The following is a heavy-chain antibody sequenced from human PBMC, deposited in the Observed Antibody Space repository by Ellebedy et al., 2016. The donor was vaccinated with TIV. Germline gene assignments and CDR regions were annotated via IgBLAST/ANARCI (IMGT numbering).Heavy chain of an antibody. Sequence: GGSLRLXXAASGFIFSNYWMTWVRQSPGKGLEWVANIKKDGSEKYYVDSVKGRFTISRDNTKNSLYLQMNSLRAEDTAVYYCASRPPSGTYYAVFDYWGPGTQVTVSS. CDR1: GFIFSNYW. CDR2: IKKDGSEK. CDR3: ASRPPSGTYYAVFDY. D-gene: IGHD1-26*01. J-gene: IGHJ4*02. V-gene: IGHV3-7*01.